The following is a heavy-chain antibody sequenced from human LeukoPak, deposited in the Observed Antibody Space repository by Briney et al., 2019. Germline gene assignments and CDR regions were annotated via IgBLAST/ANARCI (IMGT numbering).Heavy chain of an antibody. Sequence: ASVKVTFKASGYTFTGYYMHWVRQAPGQGLEWVGWINPNSGGTNYAQKFQGRVTMTRDTYISTAYMELSRLRSDDTAVYYCARDHSEVAVAGTFDYWGQGTLVTVSS. CDR2: INPNSGGT. CDR1: GYTFTGYY. CDR3: ARDHSEVAVAGTFDY. J-gene: IGHJ4*02. V-gene: IGHV1-2*02. D-gene: IGHD6-19*01.